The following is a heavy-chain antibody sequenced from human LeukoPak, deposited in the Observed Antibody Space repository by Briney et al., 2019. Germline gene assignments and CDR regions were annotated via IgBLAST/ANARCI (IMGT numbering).Heavy chain of an antibody. CDR1: TXYY. Sequence: TXYYXXXVRQAPGQGLEWMGWINPNSGGTNYAQKFQGRVTMTRDTSISTAYMELSRLRSDDTAVYYCARDRVATERWGQGTLVTVSS. J-gene: IGHJ4*02. V-gene: IGHV1-2*02. CDR3: ARDRVATER. CDR2: INPNSGGT. D-gene: IGHD5-12*01.